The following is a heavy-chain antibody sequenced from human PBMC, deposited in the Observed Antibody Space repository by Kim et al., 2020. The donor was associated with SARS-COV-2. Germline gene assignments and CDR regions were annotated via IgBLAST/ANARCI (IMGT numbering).Heavy chain of an antibody. CDR2: MNPNSGNT. J-gene: IGHJ6*02. D-gene: IGHD3-10*01. V-gene: IGHV1-8*01. CDR3: ARFGVRKMYYNYYGMDV. Sequence: ASVKVSCKASGYTFTSYDINWVRQATGQGLEWMGWMNPNSGNTGYAQKFQGRVTMTRNTSISTAYMELSSLRSEDTAVYYCARFGVRKMYYNYYGMDVWGQGTTVTVSS. CDR1: GYTFTSYD.